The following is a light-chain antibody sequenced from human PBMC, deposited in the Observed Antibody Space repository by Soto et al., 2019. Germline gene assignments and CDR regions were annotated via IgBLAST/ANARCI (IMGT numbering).Light chain of an antibody. CDR1: QGISGE. V-gene: IGKV1-33*01. CDR2: GAS. CDR3: QQYTCLPYT. J-gene: IGKJ4*01. Sequence: EIQMTQSPSSLSASVGDRVTITCKASQGISGELNWYQQKPGEAPKLLIYGASNLQVGGASRFSGSRSGCGTHFTFTIRALQPEDIATYYCQQYTCLPYTFGGGTKVEI.